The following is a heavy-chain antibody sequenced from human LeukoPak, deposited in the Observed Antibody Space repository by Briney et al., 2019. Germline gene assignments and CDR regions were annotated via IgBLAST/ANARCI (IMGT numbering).Heavy chain of an antibody. CDR1: GYTFTSYG. CDR3: ARLFIVGATNSNHFDY. CDR2: ISAYNGNT. D-gene: IGHD1-26*01. J-gene: IGHJ4*02. Sequence: GASVKVSCKASGYTFTSYGISWVRQAPGQGLEWMGWISAYNGNTNYAQKLQGGVTMTTDTSTSTAYMELRSLRSDDTAVYYCARLFIVGATNSNHFDYWGQGTLVTVSS. V-gene: IGHV1-18*01.